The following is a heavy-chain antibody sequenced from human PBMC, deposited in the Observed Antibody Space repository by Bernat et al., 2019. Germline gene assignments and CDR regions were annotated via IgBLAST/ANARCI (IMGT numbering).Heavy chain of an antibody. Sequence: EVQLVESGGGLVQPGGSLRLSCTASGFTFSNYFMAWVRQAPGKGLEWVADIKPDGSEKYYVDSGKGRFTISRDNARNLLSLQGNSLGAEDTAVYCCVRDHDGATILGPRFDYWGQGTLVTVYS. CDR3: VRDHDGATILGPRFDY. D-gene: IGHD3-3*01. V-gene: IGHV3-7*03. CDR1: GFTFSNYF. J-gene: IGHJ4*02. CDR2: IKPDGSEK.